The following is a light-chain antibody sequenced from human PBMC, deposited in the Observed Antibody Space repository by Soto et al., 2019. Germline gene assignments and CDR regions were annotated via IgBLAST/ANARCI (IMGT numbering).Light chain of an antibody. Sequence: EIVLTQSPGTLSLSPGERATLSCRASQSVSSSYLAWYQQKPGQAPRLLIYGASSRATGIPDRFSGSGSGTDFTLTISRLEPEDFAVYYCQQYGSSLALTFXGGTKVDIK. V-gene: IGKV3-20*01. CDR3: QQYGSSLALT. CDR2: GAS. CDR1: QSVSSSY. J-gene: IGKJ4*01.